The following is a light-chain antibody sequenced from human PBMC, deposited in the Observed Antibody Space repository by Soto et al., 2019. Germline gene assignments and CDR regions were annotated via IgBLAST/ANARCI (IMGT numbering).Light chain of an antibody. CDR3: QQYNTFSGLT. V-gene: IGKV1-5*03. CDR2: KAS. Sequence: DIQMTQSPSTLSACVGDRVTITCRASQTITRWMAWYQQKPGKAXXLLXSKASSLESGVPSRFSGSVSGTDFTLTISGLQPEDFANYYCQQYNTFSGLTFGGGTKVDIK. CDR1: QTITRW. J-gene: IGKJ4*01.